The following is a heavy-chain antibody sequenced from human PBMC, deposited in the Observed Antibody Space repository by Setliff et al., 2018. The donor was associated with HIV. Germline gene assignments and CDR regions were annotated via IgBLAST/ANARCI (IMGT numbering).Heavy chain of an antibody. D-gene: IGHD4-17*01. Sequence: PGGSLRLSCSGSEFTFGDYAMMWVRQAPGKGLEWVGFIRSKDYGGTTEYAASVKGRFTISRDDSKTIAYLQMNSLKTEDTAVYFCSRGGSGDDYAVYYYYMDVWGKGTTVTVSS. J-gene: IGHJ6*03. CDR3: SRGGSGDDYAVYYYYMDV. CDR1: EFTFGDYA. V-gene: IGHV3-49*04. CDR2: IRSKDYGGTT.